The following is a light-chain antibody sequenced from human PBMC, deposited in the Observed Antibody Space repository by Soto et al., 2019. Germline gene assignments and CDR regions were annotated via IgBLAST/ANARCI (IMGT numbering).Light chain of an antibody. CDR3: TSYRRGPLYV. CDR1: SSDVGGYNH. CDR2: EVT. V-gene: IGLV2-14*01. Sequence: QSALTQPASVSGSPGQSITISCTGTSSDVGGYNHVSWYQIHPGKAPKLIIYEVTSRPSGVSYRFSGSKSGNSASLTISGLQLEDEADYYCTSYRRGPLYVFGSGTKLTVL. J-gene: IGLJ1*01.